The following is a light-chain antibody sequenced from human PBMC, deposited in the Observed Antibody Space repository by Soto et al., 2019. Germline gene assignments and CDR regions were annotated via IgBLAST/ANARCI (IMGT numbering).Light chain of an antibody. CDR1: QSVGSDF. Sequence: EIVLTQSPGTLSLSPGEGATLSCRASQSVGSDFLAWYQQRPGQPPRILIFGASGRAAGIPDRFSGSGSGTDFTLTISRLEPEDFAVYYCQQYGSLSWAVGQGTKVEI. J-gene: IGKJ1*01. V-gene: IGKV3-20*01. CDR3: QQYGSLSWA. CDR2: GAS.